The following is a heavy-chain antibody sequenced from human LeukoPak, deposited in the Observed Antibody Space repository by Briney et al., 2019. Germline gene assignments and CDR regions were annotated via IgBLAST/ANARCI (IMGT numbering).Heavy chain of an antibody. CDR1: GVSISSDSYY. J-gene: IGHJ3*02. CDR3: ARSELSCSGGSCPTRYAFDI. V-gene: IGHV4-61*02. Sequence: SETLSLACTVSGVSISSDSYYWSWIRQPAGKGLEWIGRFYTSGTTNYNPSLKSRVTISVDTSKNQFSLKLRSVTAADTALYYCARSELSCSGGSCPTRYAFDIWGQGTVVTASS. CDR2: FYTSGTT. D-gene: IGHD2-15*01.